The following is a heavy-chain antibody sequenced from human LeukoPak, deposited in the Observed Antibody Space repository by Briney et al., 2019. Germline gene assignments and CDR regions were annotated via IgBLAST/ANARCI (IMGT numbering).Heavy chain of an antibody. CDR3: ARGRAYCGGDCSNYGMDV. CDR1: DGSISGYY. J-gene: IGHJ6*02. D-gene: IGHD2-21*02. Sequence: SETLSLTSTVSDGSISGYYWSWIRQPAGKGLEWVGRIYSSGRTNYNYNPSLKSRVTISVDTSKNQFSLKLNSVSATDTAVYYCARGRAYCGGDCSNYGMDVWGQGTTVTVSS. V-gene: IGHV4-4*07. CDR2: IYSSGRTNY.